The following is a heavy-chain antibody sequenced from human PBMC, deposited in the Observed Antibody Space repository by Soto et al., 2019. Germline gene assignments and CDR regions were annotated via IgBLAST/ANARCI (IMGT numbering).Heavy chain of an antibody. D-gene: IGHD1-20*01. CDR1: GGSISSYY. J-gene: IGHJ4*02. CDR3: ARHIKEYVRFDY. Sequence: SETLSLTCTVSGGSISSYYWSWIRQPPGKGLEWIGYIYYSGSTNYNPSLKSRVTISVDTFKNQFSLKLSSVTAADTAVYYCARHIKEYVRFDYWGQGTLVTVSS. V-gene: IGHV4-59*08. CDR2: IYYSGST.